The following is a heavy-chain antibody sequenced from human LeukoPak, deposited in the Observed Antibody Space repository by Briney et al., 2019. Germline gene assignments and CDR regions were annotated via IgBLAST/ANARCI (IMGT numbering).Heavy chain of an antibody. J-gene: IGHJ3*01. CDR1: GYSISSGYY. Sequence: SETLSLTCTVSGYSISSGYYWGWIRQPPGKGLEWIGSIYHSGSTYYNPSLKSRVTISVDTSKNQFSLKLSSVTAADTAVYYCARDWYYHASGIRFDGFDFWGQGTMVTVSS. V-gene: IGHV4-38-2*02. D-gene: IGHD3-10*01. CDR2: IYHSGST. CDR3: ARDWYYHASGIRFDGFDF.